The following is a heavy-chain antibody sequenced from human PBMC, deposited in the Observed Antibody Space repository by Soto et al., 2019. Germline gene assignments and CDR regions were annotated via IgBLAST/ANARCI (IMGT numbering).Heavy chain of an antibody. CDR2: ISSDGNHQ. CDR3: SRGTYYPQSSGLHADY. CDR1: GFMLNDYA. Sequence: GGSLRLSCATSGFMLNDYAMYWVRQAPGQGLEWVAMISSDGNHQFYVDNVRGRFTVSRDNSKNTLNLQMNSLRPEDTAVYYCSRGTYYPQSSGLHADYWGPGTVVTVSS. J-gene: IGHJ4*02. V-gene: IGHV3-30*03. D-gene: IGHD3-22*01.